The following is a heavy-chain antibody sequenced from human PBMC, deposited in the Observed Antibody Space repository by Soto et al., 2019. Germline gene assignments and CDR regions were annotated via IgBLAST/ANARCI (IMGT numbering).Heavy chain of an antibody. V-gene: IGHV3-23*01. D-gene: IGHD3-22*01. CDR1: GFTFSNYA. CDR3: AKARPSGGYYYVEAFDV. CDR2: VSSTGTSP. J-gene: IGHJ3*01. Sequence: GGSLRLSCSASGFTFSNYAMSWVRQSPGKGLEWVSGVSSTGTSPYYAGSVQGRFTISRDNSKNMFYLQMKSLRAEDTAIYYCAKARPSGGYYYVEAFDVWGQGTMVTVSS.